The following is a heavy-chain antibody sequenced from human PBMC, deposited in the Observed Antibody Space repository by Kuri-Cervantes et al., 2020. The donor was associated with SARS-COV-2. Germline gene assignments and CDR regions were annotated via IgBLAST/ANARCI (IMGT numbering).Heavy chain of an antibody. V-gene: IGHV3-30*02. CDR2: IRYDGSNK. CDR1: GFTFSSYG. J-gene: IGHJ4*02. D-gene: IGHD5-18*01. CDR3: ARGTGYSYGYGYFDY. Sequence: GESLKISCASSGFTFSSYGMHWVRQAPGKGLEWVAFIRYDGSNKYYADSVKGRFTISRDNSKNTLYLQMNSLRAEDTAVYYCARGTGYSYGYGYFDYWGRGTLVTVSS.